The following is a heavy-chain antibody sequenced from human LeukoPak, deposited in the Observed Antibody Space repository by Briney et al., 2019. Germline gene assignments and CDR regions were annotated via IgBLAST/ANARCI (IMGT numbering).Heavy chain of an antibody. D-gene: IGHD3-3*01. Sequence: GGSLRLSCAASGFTVSSNYMSWVRQAPGKGLEWVSVIYSGGSTYYADSVKGRFTISRDNSKNTLYLQMNSLRAEDTAVYYCARGGLRFLEWLLDYWGQGTLVTVSS. CDR1: GFTVSSNY. CDR2: IYSGGST. V-gene: IGHV3-66*01. CDR3: ARGGLRFLEWLLDY. J-gene: IGHJ4*02.